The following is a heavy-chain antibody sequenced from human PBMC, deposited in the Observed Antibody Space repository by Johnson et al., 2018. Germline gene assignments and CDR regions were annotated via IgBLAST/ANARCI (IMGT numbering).Heavy chain of an antibody. V-gene: IGHV3-33*01. J-gene: IGHJ4*02. CDR2: VWSDGNNK. Sequence: QVQLVESGGGVVQPGRSLRLSCAASGFIFRDYGMPWVRQVPGKGLEWVAIVWSDGNNKRYKASVKGRFTISRDNSENKLYLQMDSLRAEDTGIYYCAGGLKSLRNAYIMDHWGQGTVVSVSS. D-gene: IGHD3-16*01. CDR1: GFIFRDYG. CDR3: AGGLKSLRNAYIMDH.